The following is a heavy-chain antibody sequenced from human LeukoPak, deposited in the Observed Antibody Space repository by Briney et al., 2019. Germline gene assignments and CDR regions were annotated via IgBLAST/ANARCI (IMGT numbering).Heavy chain of an antibody. CDR1: GVSFSGYY. J-gene: IGHJ4*02. CDR3: ANSGDQYGSGSYYNEY. D-gene: IGHD3-10*01. V-gene: IGHV4-34*01. CDR2: ISHSRST. Sequence: SETLSLTCAVYGVSFSGYYLSWIRQPPGKGLEWIGEISHSRSTNYNPSLKRRVTISVDTSKNQFSLKLSSVTAGDTVVYYCANSGDQYGSGSYYNEYWGQGTMVTVSS.